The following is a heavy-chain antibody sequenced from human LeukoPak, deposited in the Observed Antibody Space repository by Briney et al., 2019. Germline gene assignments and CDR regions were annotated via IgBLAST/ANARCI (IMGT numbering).Heavy chain of an antibody. V-gene: IGHV4-34*01. Sequence: PSETLSLTCAVYGGSFSGYYWGWIRQPPGKGLEWIGSIYYSGSTYYNPSLKSRVTISVDTSKNQFSLKLSSVTAADTAVYYCARGRKYCSSTSCYRTASPYYFDYWGQGTLAIVSS. CDR1: GGSFSGYY. D-gene: IGHD2-2*01. J-gene: IGHJ4*02. CDR2: IYYSGST. CDR3: ARGRKYCSSTSCYRTASPYYFDY.